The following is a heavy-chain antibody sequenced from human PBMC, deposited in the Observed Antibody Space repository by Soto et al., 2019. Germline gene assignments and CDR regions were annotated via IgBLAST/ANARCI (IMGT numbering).Heavy chain of an antibody. D-gene: IGHD2-15*01. CDR2: ISRSGDRT. Sequence: EVQLVESGEGLVQPGGSPRLSCAASGFTFSSYNIHWIRQAPGKGLEFVSAISRSGDRTYYADSVKGRFTITRDNSKNTVWLQMGSPRAEDMAVYYCARARCSSGQCYYFDYWGRGALVSVSS. V-gene: IGHV3-64*02. J-gene: IGHJ4*02. CDR3: ARARCSSGQCYYFDY. CDR1: GFTFSSYN.